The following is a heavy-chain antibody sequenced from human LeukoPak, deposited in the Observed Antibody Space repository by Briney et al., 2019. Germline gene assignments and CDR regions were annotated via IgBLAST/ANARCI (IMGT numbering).Heavy chain of an antibody. Sequence: SETLSLTCTVSGGSISSYYWSWIRQPPGKGLEWIGYIYYSGSTNYNPSLKSRVTISVDTSKNQFSLKLSSVTAADTAIYYCTRHKRWLQSPDAFDVWGQGTMVTVSS. D-gene: IGHD5-24*01. CDR2: IYYSGST. V-gene: IGHV4-59*08. CDR3: TRHKRWLQSPDAFDV. CDR1: GGSISSYY. J-gene: IGHJ3*01.